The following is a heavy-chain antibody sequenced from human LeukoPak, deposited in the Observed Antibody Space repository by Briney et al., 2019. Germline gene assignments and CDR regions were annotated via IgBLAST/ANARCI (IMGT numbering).Heavy chain of an antibody. CDR2: IYTSGST. D-gene: IGHD3-3*01. Sequence: PSETLSLTCIVSGGSISSGNYYWRWIRQPAGKGLQWIGRIYTSGSTNYNPSLKSRLTISLDTSKNQFSLKLSSVTAADTAVYYCARDHRESFYDFWSAFDPWGQGTLVTVSS. V-gene: IGHV4-61*02. J-gene: IGHJ5*02. CDR3: ARDHRESFYDFWSAFDP. CDR1: GGSISSGNYY.